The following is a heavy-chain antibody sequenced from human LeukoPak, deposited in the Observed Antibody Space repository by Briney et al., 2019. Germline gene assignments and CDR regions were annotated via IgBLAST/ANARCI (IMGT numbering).Heavy chain of an antibody. Sequence: AAVKVSCKASGYTFTSYGISWVRQAPGQGLEWMGWISAYNGNTNYAQKLQGRVTMTTDTYTSTAYMELRSMRSDATAVYYCARADGSGSYHDYWGQGTLVTVSS. CDR2: ISAYNGNT. J-gene: IGHJ4*02. D-gene: IGHD1-26*01. V-gene: IGHV1-18*01. CDR1: GYTFTSYG. CDR3: ARADGSGSYHDY.